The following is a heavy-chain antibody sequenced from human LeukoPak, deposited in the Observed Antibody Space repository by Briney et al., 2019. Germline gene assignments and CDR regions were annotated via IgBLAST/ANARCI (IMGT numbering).Heavy chain of an antibody. J-gene: IGHJ4*02. CDR1: GFTFSSNW. CDR2: IKQDGSEK. V-gene: IGHV3-7*03. D-gene: IGHD3-22*01. Sequence: GGSLRLSCAASGFTFSSNWMSWVRQAPGKGLEWVANIKQDGSEKYYVDSVKGRFTISRDNAKNSLYLQMNSLRAEDTAVYYCARAGGYYDSSGYYYDYWGQGTLVTVSS. CDR3: ARAGGYYDSSGYYYDY.